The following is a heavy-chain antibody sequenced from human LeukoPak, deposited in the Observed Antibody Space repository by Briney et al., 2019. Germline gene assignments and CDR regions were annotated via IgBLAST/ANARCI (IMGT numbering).Heavy chain of an antibody. Sequence: GRSLRLSCAASGFTFDDYAMHWVRQAPGKGLEWVSGISWNSGSIGYADSVKGRFTISRDNAKNSLYLQMNSLRAEDTAVYYCARDMGDGSGSYYNNFDYWGQGTLVTVSS. CDR3: ARDMGDGSGSYYNNFDY. J-gene: IGHJ4*02. V-gene: IGHV3-9*01. CDR2: ISWNSGSI. CDR1: GFTFDDYA. D-gene: IGHD3-10*01.